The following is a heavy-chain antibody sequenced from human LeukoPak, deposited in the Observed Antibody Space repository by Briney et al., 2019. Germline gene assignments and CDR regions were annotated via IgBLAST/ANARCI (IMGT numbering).Heavy chain of an antibody. J-gene: IGHJ3*02. CDR3: ARDRMAIDAFDI. Sequence: SETLSLTCTVSGGSISSYYWSWIRQPPGKGLEWIGYIYYSGSTNYNPSLKSRVTISVDTSKNQFSLKLSSVTAADTAVHYCARDRMAIDAFDIWGQGTMVTVSS. CDR2: IYYSGST. V-gene: IGHV4-59*01. D-gene: IGHD2-8*01. CDR1: GGSISSYY.